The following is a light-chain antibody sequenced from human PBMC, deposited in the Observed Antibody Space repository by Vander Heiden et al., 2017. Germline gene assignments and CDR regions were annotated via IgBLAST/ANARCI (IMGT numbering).Light chain of an antibody. CDR1: SSNVGVDHY. J-gene: IGLJ3*02. V-gene: IGLV2-14*01. Sequence: QSAPTLPAPVSGSPGQSLTISCTGTSSNVGVDHYVSRYQQHPGKAPKPTLNYVSHRPAGVSNRVSGSRSDDTASLTISGLEDEDESDYYCSSYTRSRWVFGGGTKLTVL. CDR2: YVS. CDR3: SSYTRSRWV.